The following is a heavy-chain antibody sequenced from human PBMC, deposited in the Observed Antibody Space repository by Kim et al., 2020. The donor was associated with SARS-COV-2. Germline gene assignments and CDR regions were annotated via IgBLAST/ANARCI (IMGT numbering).Heavy chain of an antibody. Sequence: QKLQGRVTMTRDTSTSTVYMELSSLRSEDTAVYYCARSITMVRGGPLADYWGQGTLVTVSS. V-gene: IGHV1-46*04. D-gene: IGHD3-10*01. J-gene: IGHJ4*02. CDR3: ARSITMVRGGPLADY.